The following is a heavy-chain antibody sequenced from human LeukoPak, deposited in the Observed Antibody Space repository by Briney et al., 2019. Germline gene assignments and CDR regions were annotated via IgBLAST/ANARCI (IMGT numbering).Heavy chain of an antibody. V-gene: IGHV4-34*01. CDR1: GGSFSGYY. J-gene: IGHJ6*03. CDR2: INHSGST. Sequence: ASETLSLTCAVYGGSFSGYYWSWIRQPPGKGLEWIGEINHSGSTNYNPSLKSRVTISVDTSKNQFSLKLSSVTAADTAVYYCARGQGYYMDVWGKGTTVTVSS. CDR3: ARGQGYYMDV.